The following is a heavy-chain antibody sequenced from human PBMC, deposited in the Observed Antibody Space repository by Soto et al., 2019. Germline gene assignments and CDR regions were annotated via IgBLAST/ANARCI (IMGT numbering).Heavy chain of an antibody. Sequence: AETLSLSGAVAGGSISSYYWSWIRQPPGKGLEWIGYIYYSGSTNYNPSLKSRVTISVDTSKNQFSLKLSSVTAADTAVYYCARGEYSSSQYYFDYWGQGTLVTVSS. CDR2: IYYSGST. CDR3: ARGEYSSSQYYFDY. J-gene: IGHJ4*02. CDR1: GGSISSYY. V-gene: IGHV4-59*01. D-gene: IGHD6-6*01.